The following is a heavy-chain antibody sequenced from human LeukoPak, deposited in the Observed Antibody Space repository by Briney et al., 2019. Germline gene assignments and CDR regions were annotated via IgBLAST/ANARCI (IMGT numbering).Heavy chain of an antibody. CDR1: GFTFSSYA. V-gene: IGHV3-23*01. D-gene: IGHD2-15*01. CDR2: ISGSGGST. J-gene: IGHJ6*02. CDR3: ARERGDIVAF. Sequence: PGGSLRLSCAASGFTFSSYAMSWVRQAPGKGLEWVSEISGSGGSTYYADSVKGRFTISRDNAKNSLYLQMNSLRAEDTAVYYCARERGDIVAFWGQGTTVTVSS.